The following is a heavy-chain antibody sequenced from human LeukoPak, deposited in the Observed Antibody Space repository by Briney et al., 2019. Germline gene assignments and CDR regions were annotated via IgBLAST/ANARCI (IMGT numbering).Heavy chain of an antibody. CDR3: ARDLSFPYYYDSSGYSDY. J-gene: IGHJ4*02. V-gene: IGHV3-33*08. CDR1: GFTFSSYA. Sequence: GGSLRLSCAASGFTFSSYAMSWVRQAPGNGLEWVAVIWSDGSNKYYADSVKGRFTISRDNSKNTVYLQMNSLRAEDTAVYYRARDLSFPYYYDSSGYSDYWGQGTQVTVSS. D-gene: IGHD3-22*01. CDR2: IWSDGSNK.